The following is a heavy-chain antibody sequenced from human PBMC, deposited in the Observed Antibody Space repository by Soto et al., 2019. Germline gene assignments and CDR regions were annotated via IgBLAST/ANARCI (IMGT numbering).Heavy chain of an antibody. V-gene: IGHV1-46*01. CDR2: INPSGGST. CDR3: ARDWGEHIVVVTATYFDY. Sequence: QVQLVQSGAEVKKPGASVKVSCKASGYTFTSYYMHWVRQAPGQGLEWMGIINPSGGSTSYAQKFQGRGTMTRDTSTSTVYMELSSLRSEDTAVYYCARDWGEHIVVVTATYFDYWGQGTLVTVSS. CDR1: GYTFTSYY. D-gene: IGHD2-21*02. J-gene: IGHJ4*02.